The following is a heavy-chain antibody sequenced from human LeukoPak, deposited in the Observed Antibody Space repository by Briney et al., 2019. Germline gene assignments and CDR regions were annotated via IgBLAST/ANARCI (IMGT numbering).Heavy chain of an antibody. CDR2: ISSSGSTI. D-gene: IGHD2-15*01. CDR3: AKDLGNGVAYKDREAFDI. CDR1: GFTFSSYE. V-gene: IGHV3-48*03. Sequence: PGGSLRLSCAASGFTFSSYEMNWVRQAPGKGLEWVSYISSSGSTIYYADSVKGRFTISRDNAKNSLYLQMNSLRAEDTALYYCAKDLGNGVAYKDREAFDIWGQGTMVTVSS. J-gene: IGHJ3*02.